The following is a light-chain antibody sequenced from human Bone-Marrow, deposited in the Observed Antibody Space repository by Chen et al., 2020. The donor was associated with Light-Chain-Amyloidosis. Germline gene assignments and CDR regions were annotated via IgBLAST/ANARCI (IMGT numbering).Light chain of an antibody. V-gene: IGLV3-25*03. Sequence: SYELTQPPSVAVSPRPTASIPCTGDDLPTKYAYWYQQKPGQAPVLVIHRDTERPSGISERFSGSSSVTTATLTISGVQAEDEADYHCQSADSSGTYEVIFGGGTKLTVL. J-gene: IGLJ2*01. CDR1: DLPTKY. CDR2: RDT. CDR3: QSADSSGTYEVI.